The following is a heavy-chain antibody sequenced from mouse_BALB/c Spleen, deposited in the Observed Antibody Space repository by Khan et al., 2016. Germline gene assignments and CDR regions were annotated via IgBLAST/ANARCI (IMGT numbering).Heavy chain of an antibody. CDR3: TRGESTMIRGFAY. Sequence: QVQLQQSGAELVRPGASVKLSCKASGYTFTSYWINWMKQRPGQGLEWIGNIFPSDSYTNYNQKFKDKATLTVDKSSSTAYMQLSSPTSEDSAIXYRTRGESTMIRGFAYWGQGTLVTVSA. V-gene: IGHV1-69*02. D-gene: IGHD2-4*01. J-gene: IGHJ3*01. CDR2: IFPSDSYT. CDR1: GYTFTSYW.